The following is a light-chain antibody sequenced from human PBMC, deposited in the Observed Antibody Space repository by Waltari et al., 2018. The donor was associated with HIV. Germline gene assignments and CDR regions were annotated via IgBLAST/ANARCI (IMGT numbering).Light chain of an antibody. Sequence: DIQMTQSPPSLSASVGDRVTISCRASQNIREYLNWYQQTPGNPPRLLIYSASSLHSGVPPRFSGSGSGTEFTLTISSLQPEDFATYYCQHSFTFPLTFGGGTKVDIK. CDR3: QHSFTFPLT. V-gene: IGKV1-39*01. CDR2: SAS. J-gene: IGKJ4*01. CDR1: QNIREY.